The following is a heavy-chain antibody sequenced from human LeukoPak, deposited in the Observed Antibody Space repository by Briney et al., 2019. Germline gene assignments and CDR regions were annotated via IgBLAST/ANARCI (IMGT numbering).Heavy chain of an antibody. J-gene: IGHJ3*02. D-gene: IGHD3-22*01. CDR1: GYTFTGYY. V-gene: IGHV1-2*02. Sequence: GASVKVSCKASGYTFTGYYMHWVRQAPGQGLECMGWINPNSGGTNYAQKFQGRVTMTRDTSISTAYMELSRLRSDDTAVYYCARDGYYYDSSGKNPGEDAFDIWGQGTMVTVSS. CDR2: INPNSGGT. CDR3: ARDGYYYDSSGKNPGEDAFDI.